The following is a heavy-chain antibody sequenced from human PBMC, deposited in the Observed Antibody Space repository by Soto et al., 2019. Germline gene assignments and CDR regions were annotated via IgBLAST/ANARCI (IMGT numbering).Heavy chain of an antibody. Sequence: SETLCLTCTVSGGSISSSSYYWGCIRQTPGKGLEWIGSIYYSGSTYYNPSLKSRVTISVDTSKNQFSLKLSSVTAADTAVYYCARHSGGYSSGQWGYFDYWGQGTLVTVSS. CDR3: ARHSGGYSSGQWGYFDY. CDR1: GGSISSSSYY. D-gene: IGHD6-25*01. J-gene: IGHJ4*02. V-gene: IGHV4-39*01. CDR2: IYYSGST.